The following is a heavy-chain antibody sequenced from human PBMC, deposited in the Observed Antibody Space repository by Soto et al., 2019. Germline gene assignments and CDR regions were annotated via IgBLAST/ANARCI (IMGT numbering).Heavy chain of an antibody. CDR1: GFTFSSFA. V-gene: IGHV3-23*01. J-gene: IGHJ3*02. Sequence: EVQLLESGGGLVQPGGSLRLSCAASGFTFSSFAMNWVRQAPGRGLEWVSAISGSGGGTYYADSVRGRFTISRDNSKDPLHLQMSSLRAEDTAVYYCAYRVAEESWCSTPSCFLIAFAIWGHGTMVTVSS. CDR3: AYRVAEESWCSTPSCFLIAFAI. D-gene: IGHD2-2*01. CDR2: ISGSGGGT.